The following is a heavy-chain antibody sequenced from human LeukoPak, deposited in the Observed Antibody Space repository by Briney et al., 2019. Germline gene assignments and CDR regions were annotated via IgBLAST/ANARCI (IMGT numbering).Heavy chain of an antibody. J-gene: IGHJ4*02. D-gene: IGHD5-12*01. CDR1: VGSFSDYY. V-gene: IGHV4-34*01. CDR2: INHSGST. Sequence: SETLSLTCAVSVGSFSDYYWTWVRQSPGKGLEWIGEINHSGSTNYNPSLKSRVTISVDTSKNQFSLKLSSVTAADTAVYYCGRGRVDIVDYWGQGTLVTVSS. CDR3: GRGRVDIVDY.